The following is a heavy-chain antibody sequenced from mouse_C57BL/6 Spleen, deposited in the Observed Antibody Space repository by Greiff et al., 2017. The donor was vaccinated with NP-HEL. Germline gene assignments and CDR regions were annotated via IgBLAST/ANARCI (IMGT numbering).Heavy chain of an antibody. CDR2: IDPSDSYT. Sequence: QVQLQQSGAELVRPGTSVKLSCKASGYTFTSYWMHWVKQRPGQGLEWIGVIDPSDSYTNYNQKFKGKATLTVDTSSSTAYMQLSSLTSEDSAVYYCARFDFDYWGQGTTLTVSS. CDR1: GYTFTSYW. J-gene: IGHJ2*01. V-gene: IGHV1-59*01. CDR3: ARFDFDY.